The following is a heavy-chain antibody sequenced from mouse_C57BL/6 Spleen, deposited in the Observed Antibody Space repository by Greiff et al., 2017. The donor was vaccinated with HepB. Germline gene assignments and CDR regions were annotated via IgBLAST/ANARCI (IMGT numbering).Heavy chain of an antibody. V-gene: IGHV5-4*03. J-gene: IGHJ2*01. CDR1: GFTFSSYA. Sequence: EVKLVESGGGLVKPGGSLKLSCAASGFTFSSYAMSWVRQTPEKRLEWVATISDGGSYTYYPDNVKGRFTISRDNAKNNLYLQMSHLKSKDTAMYYCAKSYYYGSNYFYFDYWGQGTTLTVSS. CDR2: ISDGGSYT. D-gene: IGHD1-1*01. CDR3: AKSYYYGSNYFYFDY.